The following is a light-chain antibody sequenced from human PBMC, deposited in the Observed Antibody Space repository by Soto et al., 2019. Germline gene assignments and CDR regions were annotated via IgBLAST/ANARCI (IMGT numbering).Light chain of an antibody. Sequence: QSALTQPASVSGSPGQSITISCTGTSSDVGAYNYVSWYQQHPGKAPKLMIYVVSNRPSGVSNRFSGSKSGNTASLTISGLQAEDEADYYCSSFTSSSTLVFGGGTKVTVL. CDR3: SSFTSSSTLV. CDR2: VVS. V-gene: IGLV2-14*01. J-gene: IGLJ2*01. CDR1: SSDVGAYNY.